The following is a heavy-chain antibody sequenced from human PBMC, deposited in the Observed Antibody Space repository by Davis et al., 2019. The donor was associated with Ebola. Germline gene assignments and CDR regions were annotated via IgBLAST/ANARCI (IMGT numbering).Heavy chain of an antibody. J-gene: IGHJ4*02. CDR2: VSHSERER. D-gene: IGHD3-3*01. V-gene: IGHV3-30*03. CDR1: GGSISSYY. Sequence: LSLTCTVSGGSISSYYWSWVRQAPGKGLEWVAVVSHSERERFYADSVKGRFTISRDNSENTLYLQMNSLTADDTSVYYCARAGFDEVLDYWGQGTPVTVSS. CDR3: ARAGFDEVLDY.